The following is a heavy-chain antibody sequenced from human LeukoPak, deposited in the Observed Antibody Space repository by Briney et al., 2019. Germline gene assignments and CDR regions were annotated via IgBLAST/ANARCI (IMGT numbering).Heavy chain of an antibody. J-gene: IGHJ4*02. CDR2: ISYRGSTI. CDR1: GFSFSNYQ. Sequence: PGGSLRLSCAASGFSFSNYQMSWVRQAPGKGLEWVSYISYRGSTIYYADSVKGRFTISRDDAQNSVYLQMNSLSAEDTAVYYCAQRGTVTRGFDYWGQGTLVTVSS. CDR3: AQRGTVTRGFDY. V-gene: IGHV3-48*03. D-gene: IGHD4-17*01.